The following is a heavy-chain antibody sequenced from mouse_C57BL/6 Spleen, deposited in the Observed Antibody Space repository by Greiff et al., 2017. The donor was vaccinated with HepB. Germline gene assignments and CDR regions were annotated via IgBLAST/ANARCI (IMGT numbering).Heavy chain of an antibody. Sequence: EVKLVESGGGLVQPGGSLKLSCAASGFTFSDYGMAWVRQAPRKGPEWVAFISNLAYSIYYADTVTGRFTISRENAKNTLYLEMSSLRSEDTAMYYCARSYGSSYRGFDYWGQVTTLTVSS. CDR3: ARSYGSSYRGFDY. D-gene: IGHD1-1*01. CDR2: ISNLAYSI. CDR1: GFTFSDYG. J-gene: IGHJ2*01. V-gene: IGHV5-15*04.